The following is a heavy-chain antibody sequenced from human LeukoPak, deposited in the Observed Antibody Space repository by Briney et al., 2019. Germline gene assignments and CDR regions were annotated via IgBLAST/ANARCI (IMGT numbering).Heavy chain of an antibody. D-gene: IGHD3-10*01. CDR1: GFTFSSCD. J-gene: IGHJ4*02. V-gene: IGHV3-48*03. Sequence: GGSLRLXCAVSGFTFSSCDMNWVRQAPGKGLEWVSYISSTGTTMQYADSVRGRFTIARDNTKNSLYLQMNSLRAEDTAVYYCARGTQSPVSGYFDFWGQGTLVTVSS. CDR3: ARGTQSPVSGYFDF. CDR2: ISSTGTTM.